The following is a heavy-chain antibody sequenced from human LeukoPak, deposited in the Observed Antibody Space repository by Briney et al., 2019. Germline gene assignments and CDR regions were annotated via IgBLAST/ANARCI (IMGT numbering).Heavy chain of an antibody. Sequence: SETLSLTCTVSGYSISSGYYWGWIRQSPGKELEWIGSIYHTGSTYYNPSLKSRLTISVDTSKNQFSLKLISVTAADTAVYYCAKTRDDLLVGHIDYWGQGTLVTVSS. CDR3: AKTRDDLLVGHIDY. V-gene: IGHV4-38-2*02. J-gene: IGHJ4*02. CDR1: GYSISSGYY. CDR2: IYHTGST. D-gene: IGHD3/OR15-3a*01.